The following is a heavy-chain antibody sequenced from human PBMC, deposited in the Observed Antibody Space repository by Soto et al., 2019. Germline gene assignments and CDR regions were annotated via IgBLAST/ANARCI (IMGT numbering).Heavy chain of an antibody. CDR3: ARRTVTTYGYYYYGMDV. CDR1: GGTFSSYA. J-gene: IGHJ6*02. Sequence: GASVKVSCKASGGTFSSYAISWVRQAPGQGLEWMGGIIPIFGTANYAQKFQGRVTITADESTSTAYMELSSLRSEDTAVYYCARRTVTTYGYYYYGMDVWGQGTTVTVS. CDR2: IIPIFGTA. V-gene: IGHV1-69*13. D-gene: IGHD4-17*01.